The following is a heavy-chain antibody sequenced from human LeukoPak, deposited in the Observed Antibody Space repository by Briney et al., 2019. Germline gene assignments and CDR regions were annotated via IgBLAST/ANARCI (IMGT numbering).Heavy chain of an antibody. CDR3: AALMGTSWDDV. CDR1: EFALRKYN. Sequence: GGSLRLSCTASEFALRKYNIHWVRQAPGQGLEWVALILYDGSNYYDADSVRGRFSISRDNSKDTVYLDMNSPRPEDTGIYYCAALMGTSWDDVWGRGTTVIVSS. J-gene: IGHJ6*02. CDR2: ILYDGSNY. D-gene: IGHD1-26*01. V-gene: IGHV3-30*04.